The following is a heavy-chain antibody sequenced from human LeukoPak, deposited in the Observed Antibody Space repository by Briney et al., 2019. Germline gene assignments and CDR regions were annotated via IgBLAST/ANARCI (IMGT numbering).Heavy chain of an antibody. CDR3: AKGRWLQDAEYFQH. D-gene: IGHD5-24*01. CDR2: IRYDGSNK. Sequence: PGGSLRLSCAASGFTFSSYGMHWVRQAPGKGLEWVAFIRYDGSNKYYADSVKGRFTISRDNSKNTLYLHVNSLRPEDTAVYYCAKGRWLQDAEYFQHWGQGTLVTVPS. CDR1: GFTFSSYG. V-gene: IGHV3-30*02. J-gene: IGHJ1*01.